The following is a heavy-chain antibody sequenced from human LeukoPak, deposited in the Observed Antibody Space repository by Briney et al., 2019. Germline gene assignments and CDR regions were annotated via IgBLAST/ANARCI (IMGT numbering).Heavy chain of an antibody. V-gene: IGHV3-15*01. D-gene: IGHD6-6*01. CDR2: IKRKTDGGTT. CDR3: AKGGTVVARLIASE. CDR1: EFPFTDAW. Sequence: GGSLRLSCAVSEFPFTDAWMSWVRQAPGKGLEWVGRIKRKTDGGTTDYAAPVKGRFTISRDDSKNTLYLQMNSLRAEDAAVYYCAKGGTVVARLIASEWGQGTLVTVSS. J-gene: IGHJ4*02.